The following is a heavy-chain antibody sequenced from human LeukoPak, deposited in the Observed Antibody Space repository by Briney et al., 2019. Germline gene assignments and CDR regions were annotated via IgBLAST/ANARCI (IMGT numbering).Heavy chain of an antibody. Sequence: GASVKVSCKVSGYTLIELSMHWVRQAPGKGLKWMGNFDPEHGEPIYAQRFQGRVTMTEDTSTDTAYMELSSLRSEDTAVYYCATHLGATLFDYWGQGTLVTVSS. CDR1: GYTLIELS. J-gene: IGHJ4*02. D-gene: IGHD1-26*01. V-gene: IGHV1-24*01. CDR3: ATHLGATLFDY. CDR2: FDPEHGEP.